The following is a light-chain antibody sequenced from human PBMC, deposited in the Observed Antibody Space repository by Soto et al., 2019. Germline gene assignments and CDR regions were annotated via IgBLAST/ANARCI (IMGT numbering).Light chain of an antibody. J-gene: IGKJ1*01. CDR2: AAS. CDR3: QQSYSTPPWT. Sequence: DIQMTQSPSSLSASVGDRVTITCRASQSINSYLNWYQQKPGKAPKLLIYAASSLQSGVPSRFSGSGSGTDFTLTISSLQPADFATYYCQQSYSTPPWTFGQGTKVEIK. CDR1: QSINSY. V-gene: IGKV1-39*01.